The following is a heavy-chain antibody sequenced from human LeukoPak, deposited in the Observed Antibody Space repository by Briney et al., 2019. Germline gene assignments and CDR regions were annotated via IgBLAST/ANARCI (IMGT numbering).Heavy chain of an antibody. CDR3: VRHDGRGGATMGSLDS. CDR1: GGSISGGSHH. D-gene: IGHD5-12*01. J-gene: IGHJ4*02. V-gene: IGHV4-39*01. CDR2: LYLSRTT. Sequence: SETLSLTCTVSGGSISGGSHHWGWFRQSPGKGLEWIGSLYLSRTTYYNPSLNSRVTISVDTSMNQFSLQLNSVTAADTAVYYCVRHDGRGGATMGSLDSWGQGSLVTVSS.